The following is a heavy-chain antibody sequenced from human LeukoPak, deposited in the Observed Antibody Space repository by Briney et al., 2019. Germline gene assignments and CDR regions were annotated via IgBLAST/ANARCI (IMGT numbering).Heavy chain of an antibody. V-gene: IGHV4-34*01. CDR3: ARGRMSVTPYYYYYYMDV. CDR2: INHSGST. D-gene: IGHD2-21*02. CDR1: GGSFSGYY. Sequence: SETLSLTCAVDGGSFSGYYWSWIRQPPGKGLEWIGGINHSGSTNYNPSLKSRVTISVDTSKNQFSLKLSSVTAADTAVYYCARGRMSVTPYYYYYYMDVWGKGTTVTVSS. J-gene: IGHJ6*03.